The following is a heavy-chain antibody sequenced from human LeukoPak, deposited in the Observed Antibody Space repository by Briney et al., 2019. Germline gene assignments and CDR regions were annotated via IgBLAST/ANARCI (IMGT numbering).Heavy chain of an antibody. CDR3: ARDHYSNYDGFDY. J-gene: IGHJ4*02. D-gene: IGHD4-11*01. Sequence: SSVKVSCKASGGTFSSYAISWVRQAPGQGLEWMGRIITLFGTANYAQKFQDRVTITTDESTSTAYMELSSLRSEDTAMYYCARDHYSNYDGFDYWGQGTLVTVSS. V-gene: IGHV1-69*05. CDR2: IITLFGTA. CDR1: GGTFSSYA.